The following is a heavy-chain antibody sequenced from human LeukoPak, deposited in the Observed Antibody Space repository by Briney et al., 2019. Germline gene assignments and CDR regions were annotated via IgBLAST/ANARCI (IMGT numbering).Heavy chain of an antibody. D-gene: IGHD3-10*01. J-gene: IGHJ6*02. V-gene: IGHV3-30*04. Sequence: PGGSLRLSCAASGFTFSSYAMHWVRQAPGKGLEWVAVISYDGSNKYYADSVKGRFTISRDNSKNTLYLQMNSLRAEDTAVYYCARVVSPGDVYYYGMDVWGQGTTVTVSS. CDR1: GFTFSSYA. CDR3: ARVVSPGDVYYYGMDV. CDR2: ISYDGSNK.